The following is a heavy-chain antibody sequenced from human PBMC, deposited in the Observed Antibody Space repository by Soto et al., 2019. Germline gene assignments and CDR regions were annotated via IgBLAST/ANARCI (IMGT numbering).Heavy chain of an antibody. CDR1: GGTFSIYA. Sequence: QVQLVQSGAEVKKPGSSVKVSCKSSGGTFSIYAISWVRHAPGQGLEWMGGIIPIFGTANYAQKFQGRVTITADESTSTAYIELSSLRSEDTAVYYCSSDPTPGLDYWGQGPLVTVSS. CDR3: SSDPTPGLDY. CDR2: IIPIFGTA. J-gene: IGHJ4*02. V-gene: IGHV1-69*01.